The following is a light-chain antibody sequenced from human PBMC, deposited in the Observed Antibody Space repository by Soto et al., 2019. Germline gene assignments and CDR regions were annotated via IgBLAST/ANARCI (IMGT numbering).Light chain of an antibody. V-gene: IGKV1-5*01. J-gene: IGKJ1*01. CDR1: QSMNNL. CDR3: QQYDSYSWT. Sequence: DVQMTQSPSTLSASVGDRVTITFRASQSMNNLLALFQPEPGKAPKFLIYDVSSLESGVPSRFSGSGSGTEFILTISSLQPDDFATYYCQQYDSYSWTFDQGTKVDI. CDR2: DVS.